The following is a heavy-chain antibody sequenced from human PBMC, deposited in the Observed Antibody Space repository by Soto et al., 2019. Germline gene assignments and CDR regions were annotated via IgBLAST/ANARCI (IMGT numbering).Heavy chain of an antibody. D-gene: IGHD2-21*02. CDR2: IYYSGST. CDR3: AKDQTDVTRFDC. J-gene: IGHJ4*02. CDR1: GGSISSGGYY. V-gene: IGHV4-31*03. Sequence: SETLSLTCTVSGGSISSGGYYWSWIRQHPGKGLEWIGYIYYSGSTYYNPSLKSRVTISVDTSKNQFSLKLSAVTAADTAVYYCAKDQTDVTRFDCWGQGTLVTVSS.